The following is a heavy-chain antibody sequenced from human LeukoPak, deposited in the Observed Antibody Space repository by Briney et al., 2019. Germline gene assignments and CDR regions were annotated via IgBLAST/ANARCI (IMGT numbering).Heavy chain of an antibody. J-gene: IGHJ4*02. CDR1: GFTFSDYY. Sequence: GGSLRLSCAASGFTFSDYYMSWIRQAPGKGLEWVSYISSSGSTIYYADSVKGRFTISRDNAKNSLYLQMNSLRAEDTAVYYCARAQGDYYDSCGPPLHFDYWGQGTLVTVSS. CDR2: ISSSGSTI. CDR3: ARAQGDYYDSCGPPLHFDY. D-gene: IGHD3-22*01. V-gene: IGHV3-11*04.